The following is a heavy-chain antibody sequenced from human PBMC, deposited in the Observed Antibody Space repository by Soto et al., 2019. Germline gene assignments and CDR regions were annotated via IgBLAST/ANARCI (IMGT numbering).Heavy chain of an antibody. D-gene: IGHD2-21*02. Sequence: GGSLRLSCAASGVSFNNYAMDWVRQAPGKGLEWVSGISGSGDNTYYADSVRGRFALYRDNSKNKLYLQMKSMRAEDTAMYLCAPPGGTLCCGDCSYSYYKGMALWGNAPTLTIS. CDR3: APPGGTLCCGDCSYSYYKGMAL. J-gene: IGHJ6*01. V-gene: IGHV3-23*01. CDR1: GVSFNNYA. CDR2: ISGSGDNT.